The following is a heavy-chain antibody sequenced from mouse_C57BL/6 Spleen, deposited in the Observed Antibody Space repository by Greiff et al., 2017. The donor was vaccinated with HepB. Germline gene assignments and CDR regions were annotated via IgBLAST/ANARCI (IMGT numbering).Heavy chain of an antibody. D-gene: IGHD1-1*01. CDR2: IDPENGDT. CDR3: TTYYYGSSYGSGFAY. V-gene: IGHV14-4*01. J-gene: IGHJ3*01. Sequence: EVQVVESGAELVRPGASVKLSCTASGFNIKDDYMHWVKQRPEQGLEWIGWIDPENGDTEYASKFQGKATITADTSSNTAYLQLSSLTSEDTAVYYCTTYYYGSSYGSGFAYWGQGTLVTVSA. CDR1: GFNIKDDY.